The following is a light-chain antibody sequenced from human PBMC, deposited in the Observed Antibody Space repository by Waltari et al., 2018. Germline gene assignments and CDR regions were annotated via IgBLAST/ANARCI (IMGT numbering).Light chain of an antibody. CDR2: VHH. J-gene: IGLJ2*01. CDR1: SSNIGADYD. CDR3: QSYDYSLRAAV. V-gene: IGLV1-40*01. Sequence: QSVLTQPPSVSGAPGQRVTISCTGNSSNIGADYDVHWYQQVPGTAPKLLMYVHHNPASGVPARFSGAKAGTSASLAITGLQAEDEADYYCQSYDYSLRAAVFGGGTKLTVL.